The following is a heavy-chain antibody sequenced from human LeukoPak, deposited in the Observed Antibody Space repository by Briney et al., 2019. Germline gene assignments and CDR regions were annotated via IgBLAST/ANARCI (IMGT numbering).Heavy chain of an antibody. CDR1: GFPFSNYW. V-gene: IGHV3-74*03. CDR3: TRDLSV. Sequence: GEALRLSCAASGFPFSNYWMHWVRQAPGKGMVWVSHIRRDGSFTKYADSVKGRFTISRDNAKNTLYLQMNSLRAEDTGMYYCTRDLSVWGQGTTVTVSS. J-gene: IGHJ6*02. CDR2: IRRDGSFT.